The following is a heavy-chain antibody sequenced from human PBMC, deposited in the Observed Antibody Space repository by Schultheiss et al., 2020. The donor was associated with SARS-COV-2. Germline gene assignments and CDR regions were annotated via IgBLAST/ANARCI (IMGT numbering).Heavy chain of an antibody. CDR3: ASDWASGGMLGY. Sequence: GGSLRLSCAASGFTFSSYWMHWVRQAPGKGLVWVSRINSDGSSTNYADSVKGRFTISRDNAKDTLYLQTNSLRAEDTAIYYCASDWASGGMLGYWGQGTLVTVSS. V-gene: IGHV3-74*01. CDR1: GFTFSSYW. CDR2: INSDGSST. J-gene: IGHJ4*02. D-gene: IGHD3-10*02.